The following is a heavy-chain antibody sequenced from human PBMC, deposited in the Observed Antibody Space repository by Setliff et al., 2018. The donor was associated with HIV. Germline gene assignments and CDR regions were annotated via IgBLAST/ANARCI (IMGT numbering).Heavy chain of an antibody. J-gene: IGHJ3*02. V-gene: IGHV4-34*01. CDR1: GGSFSGYY. Sequence: PSETLSLTCAVYGGSFSGYYWSWIRQPPGKGLEWIGEINHSGSTNYNPSLKSRVTISVDTSMDQFSLKLSSVTAADSAVYYCARDYYNFQDMWGQGTMVTVSS. CDR3: ARDYYNFQDM. CDR2: INHSGST. D-gene: IGHD3-3*01.